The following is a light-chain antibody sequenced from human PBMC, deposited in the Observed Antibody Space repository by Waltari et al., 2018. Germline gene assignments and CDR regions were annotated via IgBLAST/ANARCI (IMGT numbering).Light chain of an antibody. CDR3: QSAHSGSTHLL. CDR1: VLPQHY. CDR2: KDT. J-gene: IGLJ2*01. Sequence: SYELTQPPSVSVSPGQTARIPCSGAVLPQHYAYWYQQKPGQAPVLIISKDTERPSGIPERFSGSTSGTTVTLTISGAQADDEADYYCQSAHSGSTHLLFGGGTKLTVL. V-gene: IGLV3-25*03.